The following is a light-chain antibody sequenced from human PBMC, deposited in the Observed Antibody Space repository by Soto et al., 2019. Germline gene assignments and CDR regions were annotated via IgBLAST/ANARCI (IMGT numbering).Light chain of an antibody. V-gene: IGKV3-15*01. CDR2: GAS. CDR3: QHYHNWPPWT. Sequence: EIVMTQSPATLSVSPGERATLSCRASQSVSINLAWYQQKPGQAPRLLIYGASTRATGIPARFSGSGSGTEFTLTISSLQSEDFVVYYCQHYHNWPPWTFGQGTKVEIK. CDR1: QSVSIN. J-gene: IGKJ1*01.